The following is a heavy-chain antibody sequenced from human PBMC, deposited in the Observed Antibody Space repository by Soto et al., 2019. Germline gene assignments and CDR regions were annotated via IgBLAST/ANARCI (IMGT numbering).Heavy chain of an antibody. CDR1: GYTFTGYY. CDR3: ARVVYSPTNWFDP. CDR2: ISPNSGGT. J-gene: IGHJ5*02. Sequence: ASVKVSCKASGYTFTGYYMHWVRQAPGQGLEWMGWISPNSGGTNYAQKFQGRVTMTRDTSISTAYVEPSRLRSDDTAVYYCARVVYSPTNWFDPWGQGTLVTVSS. D-gene: IGHD2-8*01. V-gene: IGHV1-2*02.